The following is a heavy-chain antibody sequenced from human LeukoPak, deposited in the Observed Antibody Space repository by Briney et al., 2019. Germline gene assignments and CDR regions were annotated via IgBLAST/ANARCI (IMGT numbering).Heavy chain of an antibody. D-gene: IGHD3-22*01. V-gene: IGHV4-59*01. CDR1: GHSISSGYY. Sequence: SETLSLTCTVSGHSISSGYYWGWIRQSPGKGLEWIGYIYYSGSTNYNPSLKSRVTISVDTSKNQFSLKLSSVTAADTAVYCCARGGRYYYDSSGYLHWGQGTLVTVSS. CDR2: IYYSGST. CDR3: ARGGRYYYDSSGYLH. J-gene: IGHJ4*02.